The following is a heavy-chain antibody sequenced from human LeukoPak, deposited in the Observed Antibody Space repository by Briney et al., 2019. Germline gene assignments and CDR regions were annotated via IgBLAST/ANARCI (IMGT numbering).Heavy chain of an antibody. Sequence: GGSLRLSCAASGFTFSNYAMSWVGQAPGKGLEWVSAISGSGGSTYYADSVKGRFTISRDNSKNTLYLQMNSLRAEDTAVYYCARDFRYYFDSSGLDYWGQGTLVTVSS. J-gene: IGHJ4*02. D-gene: IGHD3-22*01. V-gene: IGHV3-23*01. CDR2: ISGSGGST. CDR3: ARDFRYYFDSSGLDY. CDR1: GFTFSNYA.